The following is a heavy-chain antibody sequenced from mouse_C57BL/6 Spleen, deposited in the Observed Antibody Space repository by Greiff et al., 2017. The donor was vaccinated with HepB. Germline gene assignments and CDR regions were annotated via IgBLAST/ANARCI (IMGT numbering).Heavy chain of an antibody. J-gene: IGHJ4*01. CDR3: ARGYGSPYYAMDY. D-gene: IGHD1-1*01. CDR1: GFTFSSYG. CDR2: ISSGGSYT. V-gene: IGHV5-6*01. Sequence: EVQGVESGGDLVKPGGSLKLSCAASGFTFSSYGMSWVRQTPDKRLEWVATISSGGSYTYYPDSVKGRFTISRDNAKNTLYLQMSSLKSEDTAMYYCARGYGSPYYAMDYWGQGTSVTVSS.